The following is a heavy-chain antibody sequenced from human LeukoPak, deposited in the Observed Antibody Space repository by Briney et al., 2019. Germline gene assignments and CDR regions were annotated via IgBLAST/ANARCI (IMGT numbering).Heavy chain of an antibody. CDR3: LVWFGELLRYFQH. J-gene: IGHJ1*01. V-gene: IGHV3-7*03. CDR1: GFTFSSYW. Sequence: GGSLRLSCAASGFTFSSYWMSWVRQAPGKGLEWVANIKQDGSEKYYVDSVKGRFTISRDNAKNSLYLQMNSLRAEDTAVYYCLVWFGELLRYFQHWGQGTLVTVSS. CDR2: IKQDGSEK. D-gene: IGHD3-10*01.